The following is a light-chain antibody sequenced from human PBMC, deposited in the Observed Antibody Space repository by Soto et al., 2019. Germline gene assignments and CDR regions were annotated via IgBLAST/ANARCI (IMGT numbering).Light chain of an antibody. CDR2: EVS. V-gene: IGLV2-8*01. Sequence: QSALTQPLSASGSPGQSVTISCTGTSSDVGGYNYVSWYQQHSGKASKLMIYEVSNRPSGVPDRFSGSKSGNTASLTVSGLQAEDEADYYCSSYAGSNNWVFGGGTKLTVL. CDR1: SSDVGGYNY. J-gene: IGLJ3*02. CDR3: SSYAGSNNWV.